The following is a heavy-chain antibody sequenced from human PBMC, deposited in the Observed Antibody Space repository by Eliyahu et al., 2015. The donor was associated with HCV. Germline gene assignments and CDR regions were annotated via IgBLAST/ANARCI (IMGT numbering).Heavy chain of an antibody. CDR2: FHPEDXER. CDR3: ARIDWTGPHPHGMDV. D-gene: IGHD3/OR15-3a*01. CDR1: GYSLTKSS. J-gene: IGHJ6*02. V-gene: IGHV1-24*01. Sequence: QAQVVQSGAEVKKPGASVXVSCKMXGYSLTKSSMXXLRXAPGQGLEWLGGFHPEDXERMYAQKFLGRVIMTEDTSTDTHYMELSSLRFEDTAVYYCARIDWTGPHPHGMDVWGQGTTVTVSS.